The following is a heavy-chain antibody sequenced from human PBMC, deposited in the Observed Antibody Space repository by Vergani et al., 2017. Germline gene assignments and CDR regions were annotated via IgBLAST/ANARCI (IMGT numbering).Heavy chain of an antibody. CDR2: ISWNSGSI. Sequence: EVQLVESGGGLVQPGRSLRLSCAASGFTFDDYAMHWVRQAPGKGLEWVSGISWNSGSIGYADSVKGRFTISRDNAKNSLYLQMNSLRAEDTAVYYCTTIAAAGPLDYWGQGTLVTVSS. J-gene: IGHJ4*02. D-gene: IGHD6-13*01. CDR1: GFTFDDYA. V-gene: IGHV3-9*01. CDR3: TTIAAAGPLDY.